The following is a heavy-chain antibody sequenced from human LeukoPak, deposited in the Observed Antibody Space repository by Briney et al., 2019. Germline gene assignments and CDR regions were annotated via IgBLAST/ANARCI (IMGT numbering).Heavy chain of an antibody. Sequence: PGGSLRLSCAASGFTFSTYAMSWVRQAPGKGLEWVSAISGSGGSTYYADSVKGRFTISRDNSKNTLYLQMNSLRAEDTAVYYCAKDGATAMVTAGFDYWGQGTLVTVSS. D-gene: IGHD5-18*01. V-gene: IGHV3-23*01. J-gene: IGHJ4*02. CDR1: GFTFSTYA. CDR2: ISGSGGST. CDR3: AKDGATAMVTAGFDY.